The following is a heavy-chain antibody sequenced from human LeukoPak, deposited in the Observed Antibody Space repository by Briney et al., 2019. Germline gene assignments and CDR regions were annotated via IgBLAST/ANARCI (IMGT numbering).Heavy chain of an antibody. CDR3: ARVSYSYGLIDY. Sequence: PGGSLRLSCAASGFTFSSYGMHWVRQAPGKGLVWVSRINSDGSTTSYADSVKGRFTISRDNAKNTLYLQMNSLRAEDTAVYYCARVSYSYGLIDYWGQGTLVTVSS. CDR2: INSDGSTT. V-gene: IGHV3-74*01. CDR1: GFTFSSYG. J-gene: IGHJ4*02. D-gene: IGHD5-18*01.